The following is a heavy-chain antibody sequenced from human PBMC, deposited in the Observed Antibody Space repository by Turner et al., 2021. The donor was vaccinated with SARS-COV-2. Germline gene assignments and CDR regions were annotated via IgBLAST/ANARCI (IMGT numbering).Heavy chain of an antibody. Sequence: QLQLPESGPGLLKPSETLSLTCTVSGGSISGSNYYWGWIRQPPGKGLEWIGCVYYRGSTYYNPSLESRVTISADTSKNQFSLKLISVTAADTAMYFCARQDYDFWSGYPNWLDPWGQGTLVIVSS. CDR1: GGSISGSNYY. CDR3: ARQDYDFWSGYPNWLDP. V-gene: IGHV4-39*01. D-gene: IGHD3-3*01. CDR2: VYYRGST. J-gene: IGHJ5*02.